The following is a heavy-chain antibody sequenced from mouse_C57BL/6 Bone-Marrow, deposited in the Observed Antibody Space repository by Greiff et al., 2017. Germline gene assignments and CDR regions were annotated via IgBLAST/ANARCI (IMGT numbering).Heavy chain of an antibody. CDR2: INPNNGGT. J-gene: IGHJ4*01. CDR3: ARILSPARDY. Sequence: EVQLQQSGPELVKPGASVKISCKASGYTFTDYYMNWVKQSHGKSLEWIGDINPNNGGTSYNQKFKGKATLTVDKSSSTAYMERRSLTSEDSAVYYCARILSPARDYWGQGTSVTVSS. D-gene: IGHD2-3*01. V-gene: IGHV1-26*01. CDR1: GYTFTDYY.